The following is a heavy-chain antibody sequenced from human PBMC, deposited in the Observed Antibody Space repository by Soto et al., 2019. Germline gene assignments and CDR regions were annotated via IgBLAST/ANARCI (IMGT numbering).Heavy chain of an antibody. V-gene: IGHV4-30-2*01. D-gene: IGHD3-10*01. CDR1: GASISRGGSS. J-gene: IGHJ6*02. CDR2: IYHNGIT. CDR3: ARGLAVRGSYGLDV. Sequence: LSLTCAVSGASISRGGSSWSWIRQAPGTGLEWIGYIYHNGITNYNPSLKSRVTISVDKSQNQFSLSLNFVTAADTAVYYCARGLAVRGSYGLDVWGQGTTVTVSS.